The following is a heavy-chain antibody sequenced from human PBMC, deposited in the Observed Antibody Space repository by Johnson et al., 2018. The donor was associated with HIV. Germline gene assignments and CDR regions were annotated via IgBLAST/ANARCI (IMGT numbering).Heavy chain of an antibody. CDR2: MSSSGSTI. J-gene: IGHJ3*02. Sequence: QVQLVESGGGLVQPGGSLRLSCAASGFSFSDYYMSWIRQAPGKGLEWISYMSSSGSTIYHAESVKGRFTISRDNAKNSRYLQMNRLRAEDTAVCYGARVLRITQAFDIWGQGTMVTVSS. D-gene: IGHD3-10*01. CDR3: ARVLRITQAFDI. V-gene: IGHV3-11*04. CDR1: GFSFSDYY.